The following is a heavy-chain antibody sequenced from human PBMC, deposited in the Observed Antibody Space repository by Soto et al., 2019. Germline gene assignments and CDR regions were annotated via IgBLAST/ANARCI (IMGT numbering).Heavy chain of an antibody. J-gene: IGHJ4*02. V-gene: IGHV1-18*01. CDR1: GYTFSSYG. Sequence: QVQLVQSGAEVKKPGASVKVSCKASGYTFSSYGVAWVRQAPGQGLEWMGWISPYNGQTNYAQKLQGRVTVTTATSTSTAYMELRSLRSDDTAVYYCARRNRYGSGDEIYYFDFWGQGTLLTVSS. CDR2: ISPYNGQT. CDR3: ARRNRYGSGDEIYYFDF. D-gene: IGHD3-10*01.